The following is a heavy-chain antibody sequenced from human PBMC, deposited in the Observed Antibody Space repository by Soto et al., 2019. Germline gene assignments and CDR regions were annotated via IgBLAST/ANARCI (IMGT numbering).Heavy chain of an antibody. J-gene: IGHJ4*02. D-gene: IGHD6-13*01. V-gene: IGHV4-4*02. CDR1: SASITSAYW. CDR3: AGHLTTPGTRGFDN. Sequence: QVQLQESGPGLVKPSGTLSLTCAVSSASITSAYWWSWVRQPPGKGLEWIGEVHHDGSANYNPSLKDRGTNSVDQSENQFSVKVNSVTAADTAVYYCAGHLTTPGTRGFDNWGQGALVTVSS. CDR2: VHHDGSA.